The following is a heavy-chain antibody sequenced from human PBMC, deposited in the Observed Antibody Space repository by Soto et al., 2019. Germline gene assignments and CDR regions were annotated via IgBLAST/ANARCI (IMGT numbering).Heavy chain of an antibody. CDR3: AASRACKAVGGEKEYYFDL. D-gene: IGHD2-21*01. CDR1: GYTFTDFY. CDR2: INPNSGGT. Sequence: ASVKVSCKTSGYTFTDFYMHWVRQAPGQGLEWMGWINPNSGGTKYAQNFQGWVTMTRDTSISTAYMELSRLRSDDTAVYYCAASRACKAVGGEKEYYFDLWGQGTLVTLSS. V-gene: IGHV1-2*04. J-gene: IGHJ4*02.